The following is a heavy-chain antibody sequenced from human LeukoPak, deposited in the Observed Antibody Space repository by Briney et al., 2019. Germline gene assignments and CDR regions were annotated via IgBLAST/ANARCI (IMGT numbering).Heavy chain of an antibody. V-gene: IGHV3-33*01. CDR2: IRYDGSNK. Sequence: PGGSLRLSCAASGFTFSSYGMHWVRQAPGKGLEWVAVIRYDGSNKNYPDSVKGRFTISRDNSKNTLYLQMNSLRAEDTAVYYCAREATESEAYYGMDVWGQGTTVTVSS. CDR1: GFTFSSYG. CDR3: AREATESEAYYGMDV. J-gene: IGHJ6*02.